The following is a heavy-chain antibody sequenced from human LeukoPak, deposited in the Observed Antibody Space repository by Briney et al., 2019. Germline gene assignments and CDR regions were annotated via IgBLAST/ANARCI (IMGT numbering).Heavy chain of an antibody. CDR2: TYYRSKWYN. Sequence: SQTLSLTCAISGDSVSSNSAAWNWIRQSPSRGLEWLGRTYYRSKWYNDYAVSVKSRITINPDTSKNQFPMQLNSVTPEDTAVYYCARVVLVAAAGRPQTHYFDYWGQGTLVTVSS. CDR3: ARVVLVAAAGRPQTHYFDY. D-gene: IGHD6-13*01. V-gene: IGHV6-1*01. CDR1: GDSVSSNSAA. J-gene: IGHJ4*02.